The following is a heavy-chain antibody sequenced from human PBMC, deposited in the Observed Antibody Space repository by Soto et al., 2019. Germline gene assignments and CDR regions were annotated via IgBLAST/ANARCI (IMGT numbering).Heavy chain of an antibody. CDR1: GFTFSSYG. CDR3: ARSTGGEGNFDL. V-gene: IGHV3-33*01. J-gene: IGHJ2*01. CDR2: IWYDGSNK. D-gene: IGHD2-2*01. Sequence: QVQLVESGGGVVQPGRSLRLSCAASGFTFSSYGMHWVRQAPGKGLEWVAVIWYDGSNKYYADSMKGRFTISRDNSKNTLDLQMNSLRAEDTAVYYCARSTGGEGNFDLWGRGTLVTVSS.